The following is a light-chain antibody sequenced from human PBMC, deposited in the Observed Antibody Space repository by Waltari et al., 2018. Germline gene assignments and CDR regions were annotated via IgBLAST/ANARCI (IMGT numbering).Light chain of an antibody. J-gene: IGLJ2*01. CDR1: RSDVGGCNY. Sequence: QSALTQPRSVSGYPGQSVTISCTGTRSDVGGCNYVPWYQQHQGKAPKLMIYDASKRPSGVPDRFSGSKSGNTASLTISGLQAEDEADYYCCSYAGSYTFVVFGGGTKLTVL. CDR2: DAS. V-gene: IGLV2-11*01. CDR3: CSYAGSYTFVV.